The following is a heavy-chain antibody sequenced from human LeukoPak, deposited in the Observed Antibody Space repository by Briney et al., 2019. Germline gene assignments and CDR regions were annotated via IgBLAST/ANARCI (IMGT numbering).Heavy chain of an antibody. D-gene: IGHD3-10*01. CDR2: IYTSGST. CDR1: GGSISSYY. J-gene: IGHJ6*04. Sequence: SETLSLTCTVSGGSISSYYWSWIRQPAGKGLEWIGRIYTSGSTNYNPSLKSRVTISVDTSKSQFSLELSSVTAADTAVYYCGILYYYGSGGVWGKGTTVTVSS. CDR3: GILYYYGSGGV. V-gene: IGHV4-4*07.